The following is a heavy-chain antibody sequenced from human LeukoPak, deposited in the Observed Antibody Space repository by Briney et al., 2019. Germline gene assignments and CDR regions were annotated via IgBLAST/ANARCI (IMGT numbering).Heavy chain of an antibody. CDR3: VRDLGVYDILTGYYPGAFDI. CDR1: GGSISSYY. D-gene: IGHD3-9*01. Sequence: SETLSLTCTVSGGSISSYYWSWIRQPPGKGLEWIGYIYYSGSTNYNPSLKSRVTISVDTSKNQFSLKLSSVTAADTAVYYCVRDLGVYDILTGYYPGAFDIWGQGTMVTVSS. V-gene: IGHV4-59*01. J-gene: IGHJ3*02. CDR2: IYYSGST.